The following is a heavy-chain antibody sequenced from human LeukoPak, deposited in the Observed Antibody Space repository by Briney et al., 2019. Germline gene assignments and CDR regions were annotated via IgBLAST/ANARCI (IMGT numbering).Heavy chain of an antibody. CDR2: INPNSGGT. Sequence: GASVKVSCKASGYTFTGYYMHWVRQAPGQGLEWMGWINPNSGGTNYAQKFQGRVTMTRDTSISTAYMELSRLRSDDTAVYHCARDIGIAAAGTTDYWGQGTLVTVSS. CDR3: ARDIGIAAAGTTDY. V-gene: IGHV1-2*02. J-gene: IGHJ4*02. D-gene: IGHD6-13*01. CDR1: GYTFTGYY.